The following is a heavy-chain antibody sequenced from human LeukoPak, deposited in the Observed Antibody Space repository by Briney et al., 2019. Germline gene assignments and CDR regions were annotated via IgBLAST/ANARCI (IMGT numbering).Heavy chain of an antibody. Sequence: SESLSLTCAVYGGSFSGYYWSWIRQPPGKGLEWIGEINHSGSTNYNPSLKSRVTISVDTSKNQFSLKLSSVTAADTAVYYCARGGRFPRDAFDIWGQGTMVTVSP. V-gene: IGHV4-34*01. J-gene: IGHJ3*02. CDR1: GGSFSGYY. D-gene: IGHD3-10*01. CDR2: INHSGST. CDR3: ARGGRFPRDAFDI.